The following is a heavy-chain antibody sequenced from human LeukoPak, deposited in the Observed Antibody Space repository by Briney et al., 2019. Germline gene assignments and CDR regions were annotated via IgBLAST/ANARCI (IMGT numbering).Heavy chain of an antibody. Sequence: GGSLRLSCAASGFTFSSYAMSWVRQAPGKGLEWVSTISGSGGSTYYADSVKGRFTISRDNSKNTLYLQMNSLRAEDTAVYHCAKASPGYSYGYDYWGQGTLVTVSS. CDR1: GFTFSSYA. V-gene: IGHV3-23*01. D-gene: IGHD5-18*01. J-gene: IGHJ4*02. CDR3: AKASPGYSYGYDY. CDR2: ISGSGGST.